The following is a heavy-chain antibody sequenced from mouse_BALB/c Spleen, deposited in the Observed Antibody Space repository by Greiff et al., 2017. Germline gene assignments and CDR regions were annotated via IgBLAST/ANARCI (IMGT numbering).Heavy chain of an antibody. D-gene: IGHD3-2*01. CDR1: GFTFSSYY. CDR3: ARGGGQLGLRGAMDY. J-gene: IGHJ4*01. Sequence: DVKLVESGGGLVKLGGSLKLSCAASGFTFSSYYMSWVRQTPEKRLELVAAINSNGGSTYYPDTVKGRFTISRDNAKNTLYLQMSSLKSEDTALYYCARGGGQLGLRGAMDYWGQGTSVTVSS. CDR2: INSNGGST. V-gene: IGHV5-6-2*01.